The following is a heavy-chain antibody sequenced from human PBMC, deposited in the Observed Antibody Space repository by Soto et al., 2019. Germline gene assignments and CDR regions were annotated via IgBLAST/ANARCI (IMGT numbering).Heavy chain of an antibody. D-gene: IGHD2-2*01. Sequence: ASVKVSCKASGYTFTSYGISWVRQAPGQGLEWMGWISAYNGNTNYAQKLQGRVTMTTDTSTSTAYMELSRLRSDDTAVYYCARGSLQVWYGVVVPAAMHFDYWGQGTLVTVSS. V-gene: IGHV1-18*01. CDR2: ISAYNGNT. CDR1: GYTFTSYG. CDR3: ARGSLQVWYGVVVPAAMHFDY. J-gene: IGHJ4*02.